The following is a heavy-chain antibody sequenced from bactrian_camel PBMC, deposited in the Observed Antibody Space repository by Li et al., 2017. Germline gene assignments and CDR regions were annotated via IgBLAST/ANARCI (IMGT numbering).Heavy chain of an antibody. V-gene: IGHV3S5*01. Sequence: QLVESGGGLVQPGGSPRISCTASGFTFSSYDMSWVRQAPGKGLEWESGIEKDGRNTYYADSVKARFTISRDNAKSTLHLEMNSLKSEDTALYYCSAEPLESPDFCGAFGQGTQVTVS. CDR1: GFTFSSYD. D-gene: IGHD7*01. CDR2: IEKDGRNT. J-gene: IGHJ4*01.